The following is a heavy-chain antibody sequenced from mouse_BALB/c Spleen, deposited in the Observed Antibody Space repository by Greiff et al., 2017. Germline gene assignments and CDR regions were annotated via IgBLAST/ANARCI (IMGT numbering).Heavy chain of an antibody. Sequence: QVQLQQSGPELVRPGVSVKISCKGSGYTFTDYAMHWVKQSHAKSLEWIGVISTYSGNTNYNQKFKGKATMTVDKSSSTAYMELARLTSEDSAIYYCARREITTDWFAYWGQGTLVTVSA. V-gene: IGHV1-67*01. J-gene: IGHJ3*01. CDR3: ARREITTDWFAY. CDR2: ISTYSGNT. CDR1: GYTFTDYA. D-gene: IGHD2-4*01.